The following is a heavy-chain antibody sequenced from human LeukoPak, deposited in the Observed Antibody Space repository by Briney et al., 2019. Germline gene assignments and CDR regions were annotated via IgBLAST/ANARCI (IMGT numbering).Heavy chain of an antibody. V-gene: IGHV4-4*07. D-gene: IGHD2-15*01. J-gene: IGHJ6*03. CDR3: ASSWEKSYYYYYMDV. CDR2: IYTSGST. Sequence: SETLSLTCTVSGGSISSYYWSWIRQPAGKGLEWIGRIYTSGSTNYNPSLKSRVTMSVDTSKNQFSLKLSSVTAADTAVYYCASSWEKSYYYYYMDVWDQGTLVTVSS. CDR1: GGSISSYY.